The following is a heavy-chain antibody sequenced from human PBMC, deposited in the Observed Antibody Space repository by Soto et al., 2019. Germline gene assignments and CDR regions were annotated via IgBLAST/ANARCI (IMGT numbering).Heavy chain of an antibody. CDR2: ISTYNGNT. V-gene: IGHV1-18*01. D-gene: IGHD3-22*01. Sequence: QVQLVQSGAEVKKPGASVKVSCKASGYTFITYGVSWVRQAPGQGLDWLGWISTYNGNTRYAERLQGRVTRTTDTTTNTAYMELRNLRSDDTAVYYCARGPTDYYDNSANYFFDYWGQGTLVTVSS. CDR3: ARGPTDYYDNSANYFFDY. CDR1: GYTFITYG. J-gene: IGHJ4*02.